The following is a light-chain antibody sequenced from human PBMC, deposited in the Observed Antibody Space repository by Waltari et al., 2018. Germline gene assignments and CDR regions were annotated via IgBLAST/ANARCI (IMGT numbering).Light chain of an antibody. CDR3: CSYAGDGIVM. CDR1: RTNIWNDNL. V-gene: IGLV2-23*02. CDR2: EVN. J-gene: IGLJ3*02. Sequence: QSALTQPASVSGSPGQSTTLPCTGTRTNIWNDNLVSWYQQHPGKAPKLSIYEVNKWPSGISSRFSGSKSGNTASLTISGLQAEDEADYYCCSYAGDGIVMFGGGTKL.